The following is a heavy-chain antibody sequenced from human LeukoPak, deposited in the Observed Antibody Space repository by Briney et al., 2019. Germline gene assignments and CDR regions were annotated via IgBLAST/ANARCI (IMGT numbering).Heavy chain of an antibody. V-gene: IGHV1-2*02. CDR3: ARDHLGSTVRGPMDV. CDR1: GYTFTGYY. D-gene: IGHD3-10*01. Sequence: ALVKVSCKASGYTFTGYYMHWVRQAPGQGLEWMGWIIPNSGGTSYAQKFQGRVTMTRDTSISTAYMELSRLTSDDTALYFCARDHLGSTVRGPMDVWGQGTTVTVSS. J-gene: IGHJ6*02. CDR2: IIPNSGGT.